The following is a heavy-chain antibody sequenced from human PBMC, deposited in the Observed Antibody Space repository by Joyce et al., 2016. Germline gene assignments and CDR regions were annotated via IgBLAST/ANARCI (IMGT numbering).Heavy chain of an antibody. Sequence: VLLVESGGGLVKPGGSLRTSCAASGFTFSNPGVTWVRQAPGKGLEWVGRIKSKTDGGTTDYAAPVKGRFTISRDDSKKTLYLQMHGLKTEDTAVYYCSTNTVLGDAFDIWGQGTMVSVSS. V-gene: IGHV3-15*01. J-gene: IGHJ3*02. D-gene: IGHD4-17*01. CDR3: STNTVLGDAFDI. CDR1: GFTFSNPG. CDR2: IKSKTDGGTT.